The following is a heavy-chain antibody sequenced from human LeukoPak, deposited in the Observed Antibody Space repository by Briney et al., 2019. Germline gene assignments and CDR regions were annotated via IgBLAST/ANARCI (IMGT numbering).Heavy chain of an antibody. J-gene: IGHJ4*02. CDR2: IYYSGTT. CDR3: ATQVGAARTYFDY. CDR1: GGSIRSSSYY. V-gene: IGHV4-39*01. Sequence: NPSETLSLTCAVSGGSIRSSSYYWGWLRQPPGKGLEWIGSIYYSGTTYYNPSLKSRVTISVDTSKNQFSLNLNSVTAADTAVYYCATQVGAARTYFDYWGQGTLVTVSS. D-gene: IGHD6-6*01.